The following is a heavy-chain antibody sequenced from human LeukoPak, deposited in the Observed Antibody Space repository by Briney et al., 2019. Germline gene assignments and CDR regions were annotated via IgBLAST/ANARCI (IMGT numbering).Heavy chain of an antibody. CDR3: ARDLGQYYDTSDNWFDP. CDR1: GFTFDDYA. J-gene: IGHJ5*02. V-gene: IGHV3-9*01. CDR2: ISWNSGSI. D-gene: IGHD3-22*01. Sequence: GGSLRLSCAASGFTFDDYAMHWVQQAPGKGLEWVSGISWNSGSIGYADSVKGRFTISRDNAKNSLYLQMNSLRAEDTAVYYCARDLGQYYDTSDNWFDPWGQGTLVTVSS.